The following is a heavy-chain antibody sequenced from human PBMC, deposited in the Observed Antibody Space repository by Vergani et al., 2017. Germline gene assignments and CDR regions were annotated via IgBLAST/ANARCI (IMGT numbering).Heavy chain of an antibody. D-gene: IGHD3-16*01. V-gene: IGHV3-30*02. CDR3: AKHFRGGGSDY. CDR1: GFTLRNYD. CDR2: IQFDGSNQ. Sequence: QVQLVESGGGVVQRGGSLRLPCATSGFTLRNYDMQWIRQGPGKGLEFVAFIQFDGSNQDYADSVKGRFTLSRDFSKNTLYLQMNRLRTDDTATYYGAKHFRGGGSDYGAQGT. J-gene: IGHJ4*02.